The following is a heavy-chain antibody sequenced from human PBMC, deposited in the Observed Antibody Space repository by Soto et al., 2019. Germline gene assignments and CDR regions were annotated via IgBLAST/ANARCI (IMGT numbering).Heavy chain of an antibody. CDR2: INHSGST. V-gene: IGHV4-34*01. D-gene: IGHD2-15*01. CDR1: GGSFSGYY. J-gene: IGHJ4*02. Sequence: QVQLQQWGAGLLKPSETLSLTCAVYGGSFSGYYWSWIRQPPGKGLEWIGEINHSGSTNYNPSLKSRVTISVDTSKNQFSLKLSSVTAVDTAVYYCARGRSYRYCSGGSCPSPFGYWGQGTLVTVSS. CDR3: ARGRSYRYCSGGSCPSPFGY.